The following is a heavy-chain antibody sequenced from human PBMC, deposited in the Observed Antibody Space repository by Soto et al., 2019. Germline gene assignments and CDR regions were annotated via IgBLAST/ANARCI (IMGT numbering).Heavy chain of an antibody. Sequence: QVQLVESGGGLVKPGGSLRLSGEASGFTFSTYSRSWIRKAPGKGLEWVYYISSSSSYTNYADSVKGRFTISRDNAKNSLYLQMNSLRAEDTAVYYCARDLPTGPDYGGNVVDYWGQGTLVTVSS. CDR2: ISSSSSYT. D-gene: IGHD4-17*01. CDR3: ARDLPTGPDYGGNVVDY. V-gene: IGHV3-11*06. J-gene: IGHJ4*02. CDR1: GFTFSTYS.